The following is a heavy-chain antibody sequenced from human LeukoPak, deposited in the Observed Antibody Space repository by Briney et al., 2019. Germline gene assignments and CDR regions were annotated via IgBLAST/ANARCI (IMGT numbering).Heavy chain of an antibody. CDR3: ARGLYSSSWYFDC. D-gene: IGHD6-13*01. V-gene: IGHV3-66*01. J-gene: IGHJ4*02. CDR2: LYSGGST. Sequence: GGSLRLSSVASGFTVSNNYMTWVRQAPGKGLEWVSLLYSGGSTNYADSVKGRFTISRDNSKNTLYLQLNSLRVDDTAVYYCARGLYSSSWYFDCWGQGTLVTVSS. CDR1: GFTVSNNY.